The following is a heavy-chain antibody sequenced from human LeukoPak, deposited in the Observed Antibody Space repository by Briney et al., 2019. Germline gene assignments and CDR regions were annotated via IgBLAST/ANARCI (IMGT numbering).Heavy chain of an antibody. CDR2: IYYSGST. CDR3: ARQNYYDSSGVFDH. Sequence: PSETLSLTCTVSGGSISSYYWSWIRQPPGKGLEWIGYIYYSGSTNHNPSLKSRVTISVDTSKNQFSLKLSSVTAADTAVYYCARQNYYDSSGVFDHWGQGTLVTVSS. D-gene: IGHD3-22*01. J-gene: IGHJ4*02. V-gene: IGHV4-59*08. CDR1: GGSISSYY.